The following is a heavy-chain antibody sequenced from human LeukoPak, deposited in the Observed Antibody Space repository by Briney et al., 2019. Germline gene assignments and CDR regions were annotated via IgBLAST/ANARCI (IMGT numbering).Heavy chain of an antibody. D-gene: IGHD3-3*01. J-gene: IGHJ4*02. V-gene: IGHV3-30*18. CDR1: GFTFSSYG. CDR3: AKERFTIFGVVKGNYFDY. Sequence: GGSLRLSCAASGFTFSSYGMHWVRQAPGKGLEWVAVISYDGSNKYYADSVKGRFTISRDNSKNTLYLQMNRLRAEDTAVYYCAKERFTIFGVVKGNYFDYWGQGTLVTVSS. CDR2: ISYDGSNK.